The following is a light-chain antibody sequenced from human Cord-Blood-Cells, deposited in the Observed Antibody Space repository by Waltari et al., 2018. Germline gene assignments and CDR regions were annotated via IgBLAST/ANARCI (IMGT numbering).Light chain of an antibody. V-gene: IGLV2-14*01. J-gene: IGLJ1*01. CDR3: SSYTSSSTFV. Sequence: QSALTQPASVSGSPGQSITISCTGTSSDVGGYNYVSWYQQHPGKAPKPRIYYVSKRPSGVSNRFPGSKSGNTASLTISGLQAEDEADYYCSSYTSSSTFVFGTGTKVTVL. CDR2: YVS. CDR1: SSDVGGYNY.